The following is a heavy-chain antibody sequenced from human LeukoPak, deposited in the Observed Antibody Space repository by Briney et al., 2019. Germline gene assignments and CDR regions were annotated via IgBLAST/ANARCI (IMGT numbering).Heavy chain of an antibody. D-gene: IGHD6-13*01. CDR2: IKQDGSEK. CDR3: ARDSGNIDSSSWSYYYYGMDV. CDR1: GFTFSSYW. V-gene: IGHV3-7*01. Sequence: PGGSLRLSCAASGFTFSSYWMSWVRQAPGKGLEWVANIKQDGSEKYYVDSVKGRFTISRDTGKNSLYLQMNSLRAADTAVYYCARDSGNIDSSSWSYYYYGMDVWGQGTSVTVSS. J-gene: IGHJ6*02.